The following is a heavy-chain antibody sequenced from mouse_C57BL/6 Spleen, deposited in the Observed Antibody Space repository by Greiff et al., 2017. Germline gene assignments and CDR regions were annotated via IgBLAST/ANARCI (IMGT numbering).Heavy chain of an antibody. Sequence: EVQLVESGPGLVKPSQSLSLTCSVTGYSITSGYYWNWIRQFPGNKLEWMGYISYDGSNNYNPSLKNRISITRDTSKNQFFLKLNAVTTEDTATYYCARDRANCDSYYFDYWGKGTTLTVSS. J-gene: IGHJ2*01. D-gene: IGHD4-1*01. CDR1: GYSITSGYY. V-gene: IGHV3-6*01. CDR2: ISYDGSN. CDR3: ARDRANCDSYYFDY.